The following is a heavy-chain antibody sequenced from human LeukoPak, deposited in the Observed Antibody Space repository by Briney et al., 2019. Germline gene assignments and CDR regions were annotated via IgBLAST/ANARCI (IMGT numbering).Heavy chain of an antibody. Sequence: PSQTLSLTCAVSGASLNSRNHIWGWVRQPPGKGLGWVGTVFDNGTIYYRPSLKTRVTLSVYSSQKQCSLNLRSLCAPDTAVYYCAYTASYDLFDFWGQGTLVTVS. CDR1: GASLNSRNHI. D-gene: IGHD3-10*01. CDR2: VFDNGTI. V-gene: IGHV4-39*01. CDR3: AYTASYDLFDF. J-gene: IGHJ4*02.